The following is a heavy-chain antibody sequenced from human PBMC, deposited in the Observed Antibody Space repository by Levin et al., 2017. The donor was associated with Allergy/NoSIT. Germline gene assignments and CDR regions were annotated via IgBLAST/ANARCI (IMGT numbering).Heavy chain of an antibody. J-gene: IGHJ3*02. D-gene: IGHD2-2*01. V-gene: IGHV3-21*05. CDR3: ARDDKYAFDI. Sequence: PGGSLRLSCAASGFTFSSYSLNWVRQAPGKGLEWVSYISRDSIFIDYTDSVKGRFTISRDNAKNSLYLQMNSLRAEDTAVYLCARDDKYAFDIWGQGTMVTVSS. CDR2: ISRDSIFI. CDR1: GFTFSSYS.